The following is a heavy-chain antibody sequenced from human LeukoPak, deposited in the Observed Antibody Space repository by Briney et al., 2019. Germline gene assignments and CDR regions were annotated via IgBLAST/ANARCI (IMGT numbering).Heavy chain of an antibody. CDR3: TRGYSYGKSYYYYYMDV. D-gene: IGHD5-18*01. CDR2: IRSRANSYAT. CDR1: GFTFSGSA. V-gene: IGHV3-73*01. Sequence: GGSLRLSCAASGFTFSGSAMHWVRQASGKGLEWVGRIRSRANSYATAYAASVKGRFTISRDDSKNTAYLQMNSLKTEDTAVYYCTRGYSYGKSYYYYYMDVWGKGTTVTVSS. J-gene: IGHJ6*03.